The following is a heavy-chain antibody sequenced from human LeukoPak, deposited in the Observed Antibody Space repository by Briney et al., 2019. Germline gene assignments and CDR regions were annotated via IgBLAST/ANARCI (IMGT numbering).Heavy chain of an antibody. CDR2: ISTGGST. J-gene: IGHJ5*02. Sequence: SSETLSLTCTVSGGSISSGHYYWTWIRQPAGKGLEWIGRISTGGSTIYNPSLRSRVTLSVDTSNNQFSLKMSSVTAADAALYYCARSGHTDYYDSSGYSPPFSWFDPWGQGTLVTVSS. CDR1: GGSISSGHYY. V-gene: IGHV4-61*02. D-gene: IGHD3-22*01. CDR3: ARSGHTDYYDSSGYSPPFSWFDP.